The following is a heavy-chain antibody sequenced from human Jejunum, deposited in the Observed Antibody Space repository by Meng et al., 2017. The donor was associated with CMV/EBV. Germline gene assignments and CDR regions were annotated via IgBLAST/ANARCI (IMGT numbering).Heavy chain of an antibody. Sequence: FTFSSDGMSWVRQAPGKGLEWVSAISSSGKTAYYADSVKGRFTISRDNSKNTLYLQMSSLRAEDTAIYYCVKDRTGLVGTTNALDVWGQGAMVTVSS. CDR1: FTFSSDG. CDR3: VKDRTGLVGTTNALDV. CDR2: ISSSGKTA. V-gene: IGHV3-23*01. J-gene: IGHJ3*01. D-gene: IGHD1-26*01.